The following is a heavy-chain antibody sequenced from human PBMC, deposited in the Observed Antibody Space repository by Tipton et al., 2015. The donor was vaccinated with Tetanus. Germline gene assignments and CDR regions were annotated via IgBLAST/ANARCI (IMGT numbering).Heavy chain of an antibody. CDR3: AKDKCGGSCYIVYWYFDL. V-gene: IGHV3-23*01. CDR1: GYSFTNYA. J-gene: IGHJ2*01. D-gene: IGHD2-15*01. CDR2: ISASGGGT. Sequence: SLRLSCVASGYSFTNYAISWVRQAPGKGLEWVSGISASGGGTYYADSVKGRFTISRDNSKNTLYLQMNSLRAEDTAVYYCAKDKCGGSCYIVYWYFDLWGRGTLVPVSS.